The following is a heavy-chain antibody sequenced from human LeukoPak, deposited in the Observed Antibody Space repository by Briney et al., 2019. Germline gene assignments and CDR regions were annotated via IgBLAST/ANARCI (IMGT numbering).Heavy chain of an antibody. Sequence: GGSLRLSCAASGFTFSSYWMSWVRQAPGKGLEWVANIKQDGSEKYYVDSVKGRFTISRDNAKNSLYLQMNSLRAEDTAVYYCARDLTPYSSGRYGLDVWGQGTTVTVSS. CDR3: ARDLTPYSSGRYGLDV. CDR1: GFTFSSYW. V-gene: IGHV3-7*01. D-gene: IGHD6-19*01. J-gene: IGHJ6*02. CDR2: IKQDGSEK.